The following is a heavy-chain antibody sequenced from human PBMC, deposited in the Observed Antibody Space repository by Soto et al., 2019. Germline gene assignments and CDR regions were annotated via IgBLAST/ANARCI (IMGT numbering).Heavy chain of an antibody. D-gene: IGHD3-22*01. J-gene: IGHJ2*01. Sequence: GGSLRLSCAASGFIFSNYGMHWVRQAPGKGLEWVAVIWYDGSHESYADSVKGRFTISRNNSKNTLFLQMNSLRAEDTAVYYCARDRYSYDSRAYQGVDWYFDLWGRGTLVTVSS. CDR1: GFIFSNYG. CDR3: ARDRYSYDSRAYQGVDWYFDL. V-gene: IGHV3-33*01. CDR2: IWYDGSHE.